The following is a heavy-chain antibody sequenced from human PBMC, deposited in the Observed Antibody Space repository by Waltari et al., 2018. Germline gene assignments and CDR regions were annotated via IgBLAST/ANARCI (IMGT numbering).Heavy chain of an antibody. Sequence: QVQLVESGGGVVQPGRSLRLSCAASGFTFSSYGMHWVRQAPGKGLEWVAVRWYDGSNKYYADSVKGRFTISRDNSKNTLYLQMNSLRAEDTAVYYCATDDLFDYWGQGTLVTVSS. CDR3: ATDDLFDY. V-gene: IGHV3-33*01. CDR2: RWYDGSNK. J-gene: IGHJ4*02. CDR1: GFTFSSYG.